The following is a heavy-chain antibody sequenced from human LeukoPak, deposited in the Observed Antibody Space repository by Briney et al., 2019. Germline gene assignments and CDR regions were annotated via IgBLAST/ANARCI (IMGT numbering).Heavy chain of an antibody. V-gene: IGHV1-24*01. Sequence: ASVKVSCKVSGYTLTELSMHWVRQTPEKGLEWMGGFDPEDDETIYAPKFQGRVTITADKSTSTAYMELSSLRSEDTAVYYCAGRSDIVVVPAAMLTPYYYYYMDVWGKGTTVTVSS. J-gene: IGHJ6*03. D-gene: IGHD2-2*01. CDR2: FDPEDDET. CDR1: GYTLTELS. CDR3: AGRSDIVVVPAAMLTPYYYYYMDV.